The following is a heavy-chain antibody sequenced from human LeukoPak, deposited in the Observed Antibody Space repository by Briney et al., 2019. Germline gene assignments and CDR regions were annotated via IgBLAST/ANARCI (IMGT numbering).Heavy chain of an antibody. V-gene: IGHV1-46*01. CDR3: ARDHQPYSSVGYFDY. J-gene: IGHJ4*02. CDR1: GYTFTSYY. Sequence: EASVKVSCKASGYTFTSYYMHWVRQAPGQGLEWMGIINPSGGSTSYAQKFQGRVTMTRDTSTSTVYMELSSLRSEDTAVYYCARDHQPYSSVGYFDYWGQGTLVTVSS. CDR2: INPSGGST. D-gene: IGHD2-15*01.